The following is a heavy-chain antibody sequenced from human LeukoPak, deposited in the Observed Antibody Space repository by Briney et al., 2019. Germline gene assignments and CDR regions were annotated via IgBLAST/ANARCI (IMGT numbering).Heavy chain of an antibody. CDR3: ARSLFRFLEWSYRSYHYYYMDV. CDR1: GYTFTGCY. J-gene: IGHJ6*03. D-gene: IGHD3-3*01. Sequence: SVKVSCKASGYTFTGCYMHWVRQAPGQGLEWMGGIIPIFGTVNYAQKFQGRVTITADKSTSTAYMELSSLRSEDTAVYFCARSLFRFLEWSYRSYHYYYMDVWGKGTTVTVSS. CDR2: IIPIFGTV. V-gene: IGHV1-69*06.